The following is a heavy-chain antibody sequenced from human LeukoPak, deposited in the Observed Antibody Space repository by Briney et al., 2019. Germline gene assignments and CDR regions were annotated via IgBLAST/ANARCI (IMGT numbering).Heavy chain of an antibody. CDR1: GYTFTSFG. D-gene: IGHD2-21*02. J-gene: IGHJ4*02. CDR2: ISTYNGNT. Sequence: AASVKVSCKVSGYTFTSFGICWVRQAPGQGLEWMGWISTYNGNTNYAQKLQGRGTMTTDTSTSTAYMELRSLRSDDTAVYYCARVRDAGLRDFDYWGQGTLATVSS. CDR3: ARVRDAGLRDFDY. V-gene: IGHV1-18*01.